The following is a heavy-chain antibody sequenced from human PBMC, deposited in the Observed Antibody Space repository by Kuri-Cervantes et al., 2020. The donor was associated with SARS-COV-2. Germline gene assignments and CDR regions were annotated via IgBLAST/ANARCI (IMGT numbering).Heavy chain of an antibody. D-gene: IGHD2-21*01. CDR1: GFTFNTCA. CDR3: ARARVGVFDF. V-gene: IGHV3-30*04. J-gene: IGHJ4*02. Sequence: GGSLRLSCAASGFTFNTCAMHWVRQAPGKGLEWVAMISSDGSNKNYADSVEGRFTIPRDNSKNTLYLQINSLRTEDTAVFYCARARVGVFDFWGQGALVTVSS. CDR2: ISSDGSNK.